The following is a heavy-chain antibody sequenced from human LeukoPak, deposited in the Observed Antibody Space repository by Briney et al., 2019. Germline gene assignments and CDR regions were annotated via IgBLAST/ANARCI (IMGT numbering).Heavy chain of an antibody. Sequence: PGGSLRPSCAASGFTFGSYWMHWVRHAPGKGLEWVSSISGSSNYIYYADSVKGRFTISRDNAENSLYLQMNSLRAEDTAVYYCAFGFVSGTFDYWGQGTLVTVSS. CDR3: AFGFVSGTFDY. CDR2: ISGSSNYI. V-gene: IGHV3-21*01. D-gene: IGHD1-26*01. CDR1: GFTFGSYW. J-gene: IGHJ4*02.